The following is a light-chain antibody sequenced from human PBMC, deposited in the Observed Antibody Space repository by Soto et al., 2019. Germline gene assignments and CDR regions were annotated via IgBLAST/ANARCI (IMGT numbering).Light chain of an antibody. CDR2: GAS. Sequence: EIVLTQSPGTLSLSPGERATLSCRASQSVTSNFLAWYQQKPGQAPRLLIYGASSRATGIPDRFSGSGSGTDFTLTISRLEPEDFVVYYCQQYESSPRWTFGQGTKVDIK. CDR1: QSVTSNF. CDR3: QQYESSPRWT. J-gene: IGKJ1*01. V-gene: IGKV3-20*01.